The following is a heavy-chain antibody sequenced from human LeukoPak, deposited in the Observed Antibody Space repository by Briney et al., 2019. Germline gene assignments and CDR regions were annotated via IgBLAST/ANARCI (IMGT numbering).Heavy chain of an antibody. CDR2: ISNGNT. Sequence: SGGSLRLSCAASGFPFRSHAMSWVRQPPGKGLEWVSAISNGNTYYADSVRGRFIISRDDSKNTLYLRMNSLRDEDTALYYCVREAGYCGPVCVKTNWFDPWGQGTLVTVS. J-gene: IGHJ5*02. CDR3: VREAGYCGPVCVKTNWFDP. D-gene: IGHD2-21*01. V-gene: IGHV3-23*01. CDR1: GFPFRSHA.